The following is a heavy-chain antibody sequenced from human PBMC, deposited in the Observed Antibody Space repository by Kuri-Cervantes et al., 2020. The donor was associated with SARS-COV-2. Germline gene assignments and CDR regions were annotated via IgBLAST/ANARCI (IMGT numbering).Heavy chain of an antibody. CDR1: KFTFSSYA. V-gene: IGHV3-23*01. J-gene: IGHJ5*02. Sequence: GGSLRLSCDASKFTFSSYAMTWVRQAPGKGLEWVSSISGSGDTTFYADSVEGRFTISRDNSKSTLYLQIKSLRAEDTAVYYCAKGPLASYCSSASCYTNWFDPWGQGTLVTVSS. CDR3: AKGPLASYCSSASCYTNWFDP. CDR2: ISGSGDTT. D-gene: IGHD2-2*01.